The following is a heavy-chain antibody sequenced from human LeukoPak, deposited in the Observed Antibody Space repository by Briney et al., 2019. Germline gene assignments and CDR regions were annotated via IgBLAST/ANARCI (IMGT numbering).Heavy chain of an antibody. CDR3: ATSGSYYSRWFDP. Sequence: ASVKVSCKVSGYTLTELSMHWVRQAPGKGLEWMGGFDPEDGETIYAQKFQGRVTVTEDTSTDTAYMELSSLRSEDTAVYYCATSGSYYSRWFDPWGQGTLVTVSS. CDR1: GYTLTELS. D-gene: IGHD3-10*01. V-gene: IGHV1-24*01. CDR2: FDPEDGET. J-gene: IGHJ5*02.